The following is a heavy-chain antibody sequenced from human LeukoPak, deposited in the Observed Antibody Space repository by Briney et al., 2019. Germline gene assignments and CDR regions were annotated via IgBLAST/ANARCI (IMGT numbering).Heavy chain of an antibody. CDR3: KKTTTAADWYFDL. V-gene: IGHV3-74*01. J-gene: IGHJ2*01. CDR2: INSDGSST. CDR1: GFTFSNYW. D-gene: IGHD2-2*01. Sequence: GGSLRLSCAVSGFTFSNYWMYWVRQAPGKRLVWVARINSDGSSTTYADSVEGRFTISRDNTKSMLHLQMHSLRVDDSAVYFCKKTTTAADWYFDLWGRGTLVTVSS.